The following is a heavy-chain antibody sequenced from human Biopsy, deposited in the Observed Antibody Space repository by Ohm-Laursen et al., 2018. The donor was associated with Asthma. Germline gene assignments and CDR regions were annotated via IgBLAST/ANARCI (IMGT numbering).Heavy chain of an antibody. J-gene: IGHJ5*02. CDR3: ARLSLEGYLTYNDFDP. Sequence: TLSLTCTVSGASINSGDSYWSWIRQPPGNGLEWIGDIYHSGTTDYNSSLTSRVSISVDTSQNQFSLKLSSVTAADSAVYYCARLSLEGYLTYNDFDPWGQGAPVTVSS. CDR2: IYHSGTT. CDR1: GASINSGDSY. V-gene: IGHV4-30-4*01. D-gene: IGHD2-15*01.